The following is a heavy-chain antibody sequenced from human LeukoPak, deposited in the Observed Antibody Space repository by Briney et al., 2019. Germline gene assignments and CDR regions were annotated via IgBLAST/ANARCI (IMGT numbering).Heavy chain of an antibody. CDR3: ARVGSAGYYFDY. CDR2: IYYSGST. J-gene: IGHJ4*02. D-gene: IGHD3-10*01. Sequence: SETLSLTCAVYGGSFSGYYWSWIRQPPGKGLEWIGYIYYSGSTYYNPSLKSRVTISVDTSKNQFSLKLSSVTAADTAVYYCARVGSAGYYFDYWGQGTLVTVSS. V-gene: IGHV4-30-4*08. CDR1: GGSFSGYY.